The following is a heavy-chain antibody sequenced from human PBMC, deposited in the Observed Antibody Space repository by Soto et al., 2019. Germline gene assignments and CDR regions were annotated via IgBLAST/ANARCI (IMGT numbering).Heavy chain of an antibody. J-gene: IGHJ5*02. V-gene: IGHV1-69*06. D-gene: IGHD1-7*01. Sequence: SVKVSCKASGGTFSSYAISWVRQAPGQGLEWMGGIIPIFGTANYAQKFQGRVTITADKSTSTAYMELSSLRSEDTAVYYCARAVELELLGIRASTRPLFNWFDPWGQGTLVTVSS. CDR2: IIPIFGTA. CDR3: ARAVELELLGIRASTRPLFNWFDP. CDR1: GGTFSSYA.